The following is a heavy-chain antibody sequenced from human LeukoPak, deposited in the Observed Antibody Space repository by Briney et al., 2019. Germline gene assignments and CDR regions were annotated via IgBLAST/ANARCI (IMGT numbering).Heavy chain of an antibody. Sequence: AASVKVSCKASGYTFTGYYMHWVRQAPGQGLEWMGWINPNSGGTNYAQKFQGRVTMTRDTSISTAHMELSRLRSDDTAVYYCASYVTMVRGNWFDPWGQGTLVTVSS. CDR2: INPNSGGT. CDR3: ASYVTMVRGNWFDP. CDR1: GYTFTGYY. J-gene: IGHJ5*02. V-gene: IGHV1-2*02. D-gene: IGHD3-10*01.